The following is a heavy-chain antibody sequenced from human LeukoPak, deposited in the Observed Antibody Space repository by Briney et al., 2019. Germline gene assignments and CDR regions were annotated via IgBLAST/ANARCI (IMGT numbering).Heavy chain of an antibody. CDR2: IYYSGST. J-gene: IGHJ4*02. V-gene: IGHV4-59*01. D-gene: IGHD1-26*01. CDR3: AIGRYSGSPGLHDY. Sequence: PSETLSLTCTVSGGSISSYYWSWIRQPPGKGLKWIGYIYYSGSTNYNPSLKSRVTISVDTSKNQFSLKLSSVTAADTAVYYCAIGRYSGSPGLHDYWRQATLVTVSS. CDR1: GGSISSYY.